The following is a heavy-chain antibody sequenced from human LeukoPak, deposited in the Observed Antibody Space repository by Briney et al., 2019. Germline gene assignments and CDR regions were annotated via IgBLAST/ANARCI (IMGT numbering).Heavy chain of an antibody. V-gene: IGHV3-48*02. J-gene: IGHJ4*02. Sequence: GGSLRLSCAASGSTFSDYSMNWVRQAPGKGLEWVSYIDGSGDTIYYADSVKGRFTISRDNAKNSLDLQMNSPRDEDTAVYYCSRRFDCWGQGTLVTVSS. CDR1: GSTFSDYS. CDR2: IDGSGDTI. CDR3: SRRFDC.